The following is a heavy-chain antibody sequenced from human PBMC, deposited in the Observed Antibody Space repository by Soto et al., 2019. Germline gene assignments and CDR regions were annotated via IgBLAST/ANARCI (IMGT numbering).Heavy chain of an antibody. D-gene: IGHD3-9*01. CDR2: IYWDDDK. Sequence: QITLKESGPTLVKPTQTLTLTCTFSGFSLSTSGVGVGWIRQPPGKALEWLALIYWDDDKRYSPSLKSRLTITKDTSKNQVVLTMTNMDPVDTATYYCAHVVGALTGYYSPFDYWGQGTLVTVSS. CDR3: AHVVGALTGYYSPFDY. CDR1: GFSLSTSGVG. V-gene: IGHV2-5*02. J-gene: IGHJ4*02.